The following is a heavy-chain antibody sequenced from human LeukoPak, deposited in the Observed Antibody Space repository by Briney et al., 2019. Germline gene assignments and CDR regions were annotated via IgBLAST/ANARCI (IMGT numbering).Heavy chain of an antibody. V-gene: IGHV4-34*01. Sequence: SETLSLTSAVYGGSFSGYYWSWIRQPPGKGLEWIGEINHSGSTNYNPSLKSRVTISVDTSKNQFSLKLSSVTAADTAVYFCARDLSGSLYFDYWGQGVLVTVSS. CDR2: INHSGST. J-gene: IGHJ4*02. CDR3: ARDLSGSLYFDY. D-gene: IGHD3-10*01. CDR1: GGSFSGYY.